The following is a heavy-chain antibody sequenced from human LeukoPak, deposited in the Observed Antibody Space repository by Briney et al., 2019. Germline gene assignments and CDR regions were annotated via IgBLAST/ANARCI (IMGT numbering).Heavy chain of an antibody. CDR1: GGSFSGYY. V-gene: IGHV4-34*01. CDR2: ISHSGST. J-gene: IGHJ4*02. CDR3: ARGDRSYGYVY. D-gene: IGHD5-18*01. Sequence: SETLSLTCAVYGGSFSGYYWSWIRQPPGKGLEWIGEISHSGSTNYNPSLKSRVTISVDTSKNQFSLKLSSVTAADTAAYYCARGDRSYGYVYWGQGTLVTVSS.